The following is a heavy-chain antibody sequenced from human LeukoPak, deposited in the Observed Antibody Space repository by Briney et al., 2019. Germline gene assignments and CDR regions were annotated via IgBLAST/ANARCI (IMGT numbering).Heavy chain of an antibody. CDR1: GGSISSGSYY. Sequence: SETLSLTCTVSGGSISSGSYYWSWIRQPAGKGLEWIGRIYTSGSTNYNPSLKSRVTMSVDTSKNQFSLKLSSVTAADTAVYYCARDAAYYYGSGSYRNGIDYWGQGSLVTVSS. V-gene: IGHV4-61*02. J-gene: IGHJ4*02. CDR3: ARDAAYYYGSGSYRNGIDY. CDR2: IYTSGST. D-gene: IGHD3-10*01.